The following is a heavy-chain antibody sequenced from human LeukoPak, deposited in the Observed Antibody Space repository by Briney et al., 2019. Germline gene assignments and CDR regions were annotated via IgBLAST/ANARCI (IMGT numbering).Heavy chain of an antibody. CDR3: ARSAYGDYVPGNFDY. Sequence: GGSLRLSCAASGFTFSSYSMNWVRQAPGKGLEWVSYISSSSSTIYYADSVKGRFTISRDNAKNSLYLQMNSLRDEDTAVYYCARSAYGDYVPGNFDYWGQGTLVTVSS. D-gene: IGHD4-17*01. J-gene: IGHJ4*02. CDR2: ISSSSSTI. CDR1: GFTFSSYS. V-gene: IGHV3-48*02.